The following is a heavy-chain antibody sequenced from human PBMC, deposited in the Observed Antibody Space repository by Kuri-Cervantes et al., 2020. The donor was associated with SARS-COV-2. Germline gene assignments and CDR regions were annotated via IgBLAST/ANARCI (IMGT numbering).Heavy chain of an antibody. V-gene: IGHV4-34*01. J-gene: IGHJ4*02. Sequence: GSLRLSCADYGGSFSGYYWSWIRQPPGKGLEWIGEINHSGSTNYNPSLKSRVTISVDTSKNQFSLKLSSVTAADTAVYYCARAGSLLWFGELLSLFDYWGQGTLVTVSS. CDR3: ARAGSLLWFGELLSLFDY. CDR1: GGSFSGYY. CDR2: INHSGST. D-gene: IGHD3-10*01.